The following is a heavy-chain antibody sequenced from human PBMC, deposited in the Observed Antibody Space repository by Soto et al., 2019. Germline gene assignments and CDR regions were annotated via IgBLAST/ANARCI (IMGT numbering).Heavy chain of an antibody. CDR2: IYWDDDK. J-gene: IGHJ4*02. Sequence: QITLKESGPTVVKPTETLTLTCTFSGFSLTTSGVGVGWVRQSPGKAPEWLELIYWDDDKRYSTSLKSRLTITKDTSKHQVVLTMANVDPADTATYYCAHRVLRTVFGLVTTTAIYFDFWGQGTPVVGSS. CDR3: AHRVLRTVFGLVTTTAIYFDF. V-gene: IGHV2-5*02. D-gene: IGHD3-3*01. CDR1: GFSLTTSGVG.